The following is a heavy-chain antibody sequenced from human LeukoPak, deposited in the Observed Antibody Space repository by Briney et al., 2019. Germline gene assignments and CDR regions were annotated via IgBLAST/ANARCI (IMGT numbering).Heavy chain of an antibody. D-gene: IGHD1-26*01. Sequence: GGSLRLSCAASGFTFSSYAMHWVRQAPGKGLEWVAVISYDGSNKYYADSVKGRFTISRDNSKNTLYLQMNSLRAEDTAVYYCARDQIVGATTFAFDIWGQGTMVTVSS. CDR2: ISYDGSNK. J-gene: IGHJ3*02. CDR3: ARDQIVGATTFAFDI. CDR1: GFTFSSYA. V-gene: IGHV3-30*04.